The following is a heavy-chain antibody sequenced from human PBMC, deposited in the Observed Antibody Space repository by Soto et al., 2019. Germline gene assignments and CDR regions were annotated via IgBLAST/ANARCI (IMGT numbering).Heavy chain of an antibody. D-gene: IGHD4-17*01. CDR2: ISYSGNT. CDR1: GGSISRDDYY. Sequence: PSETLSLTCTVSGGSISRDDYYWSWIRQPPGKGLEWIGYISYSGNTYYNPSLQSRVALSLDTSKNQFSLKLISVTAADTAVYYCAIASTVNTAAKVAAWGQGALVTVSS. CDR3: AIASTVNTAAKVAA. J-gene: IGHJ4*02. V-gene: IGHV4-30-4*01.